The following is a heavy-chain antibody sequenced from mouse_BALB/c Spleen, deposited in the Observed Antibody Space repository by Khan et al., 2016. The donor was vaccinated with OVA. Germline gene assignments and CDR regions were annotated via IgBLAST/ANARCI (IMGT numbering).Heavy chain of an antibody. CDR3: ERLAYYYDSEGFAY. CDR2: VSTGGHYT. Sequence: EVELVESGGDVVKPGGSLKLSCAASGFTFSTYGMSWVRQTPDKRLEWVATVSTGGHYTYYPDNVKGRFTISRDNAKNTLYLQMSSLKSEDTAMFYCERLAYYYDSEGFAYWGQGTLVTVSA. CDR1: GFTFSTYG. D-gene: IGHD1-1*01. J-gene: IGHJ3*01. V-gene: IGHV5-6*01.